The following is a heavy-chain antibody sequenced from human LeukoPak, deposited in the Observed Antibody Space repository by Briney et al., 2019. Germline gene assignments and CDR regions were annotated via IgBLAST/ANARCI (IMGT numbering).Heavy chain of an antibody. CDR1: GGTFSSYA. D-gene: IGHD3-3*01. Sequence: SVKVACKASGGTFSSYAISWVRQAPGQGLEWMGGVIPIFGTANYAQKFQGRVTITTDESTSTAYMELSSLRSEDTAVYYCARSLLRFLEWLPTSKNWFDPWGQGTLVTVSS. V-gene: IGHV1-69*05. CDR2: VIPIFGTA. CDR3: ARSLLRFLEWLPTSKNWFDP. J-gene: IGHJ5*02.